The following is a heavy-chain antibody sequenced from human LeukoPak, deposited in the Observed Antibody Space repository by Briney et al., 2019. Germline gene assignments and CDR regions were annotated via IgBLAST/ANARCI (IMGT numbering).Heavy chain of an antibody. CDR3: ARDYGAFRYYGSGSYYQPVGY. CDR1: GYTFTSYA. Sequence: ASVKVSCKASGYTFTSYAMDWVRQAPGQGLEWMGWINTNTGNPTYAQGFTGRFVFSLDTSVSTAYLQISSLKAEDTAVYYCARDYGAFRYYGSGSYYQPVGYWGQGTLVTASS. CDR2: INTNTGNP. V-gene: IGHV7-4-1*02. J-gene: IGHJ4*02. D-gene: IGHD3-10*01.